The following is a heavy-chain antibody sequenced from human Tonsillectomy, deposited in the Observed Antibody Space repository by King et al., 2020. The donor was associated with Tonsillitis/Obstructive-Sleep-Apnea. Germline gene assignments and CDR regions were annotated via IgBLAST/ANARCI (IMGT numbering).Heavy chain of an antibody. Sequence: QLQESGPGLVKPSETLSLTCTVSGCSISSTSYYWGWIRQPPGKGLEWIGSIYYSGSTYYNPSLKSRVTISVDTSKNQFSLKLCSVTAADSAAYYCARQSPCSSTSCYLWDAFDIWGQGTMVTVSS. J-gene: IGHJ3*02. D-gene: IGHD2-2*01. CDR1: GCSISSTSYY. CDR2: IYYSGST. CDR3: ARQSPCSSTSCYLWDAFDI. V-gene: IGHV4-39*01.